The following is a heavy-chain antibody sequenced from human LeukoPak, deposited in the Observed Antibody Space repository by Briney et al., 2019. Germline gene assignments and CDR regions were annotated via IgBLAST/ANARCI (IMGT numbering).Heavy chain of an antibody. CDR3: ARDSRGPPVGYFDY. V-gene: IGHV3-30*02. CDR1: GFTFSSYG. D-gene: IGHD6-19*01. CDR2: IRYDGSNK. J-gene: IGHJ4*02. Sequence: GGSLRLSCAASGFTFSSYGMHWVRQAPGKGLEWVAFIRYDGSNKYYADSVKGRFTISRDNSKNSLYLQMNSLRAEDTAVYYCARDSRGPPVGYFDYWGQGTLVTVSS.